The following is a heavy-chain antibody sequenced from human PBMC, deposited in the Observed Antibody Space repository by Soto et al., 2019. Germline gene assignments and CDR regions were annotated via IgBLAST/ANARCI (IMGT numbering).Heavy chain of an antibody. D-gene: IGHD2-2*01. J-gene: IGHJ6*02. CDR1: GGTFSSYA. Sequence: AAVKVSCKASGGTFSSYAISWVRQAPGQGLEWMRGIIPIFGTANYAQKFQGRVTITADKSTSTAYMELSSLRSEDTAVYYCASTAARGRLYYYYGMDVWGQGTPVTVSS. CDR3: ASTAARGRLYYYYGMDV. V-gene: IGHV1-69*06. CDR2: IIPIFGTA.